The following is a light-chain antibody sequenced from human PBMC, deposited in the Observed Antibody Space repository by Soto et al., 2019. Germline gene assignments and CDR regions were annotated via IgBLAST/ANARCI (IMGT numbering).Light chain of an antibody. Sequence: EIVMTQSPATPSLSPGQRASLSCRASQSVSSNFAWYQQKTGQXPXRLIYGASSRAPGIPDRFSGSGSETDFTLTITRLESEDFAVYYCHQYGSSPWTFGQGTKV. CDR3: HQYGSSPWT. J-gene: IGKJ1*01. V-gene: IGKV3-20*01. CDR2: GAS. CDR1: QSVSSN.